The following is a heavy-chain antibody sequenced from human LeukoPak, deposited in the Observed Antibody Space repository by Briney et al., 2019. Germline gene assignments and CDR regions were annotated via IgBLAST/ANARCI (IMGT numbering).Heavy chain of an antibody. D-gene: IGHD1-7*01. V-gene: IGHV3-11*04. CDR2: TSDTARTK. CDR1: GLTFSDYY. J-gene: IGHJ4*02. Sequence: GGSLRLSCAASGLTFSDYYMTWIRQTPGKGLEWVSYTSDTARTKSYADSVKGRFTISRDNAKNSLYLQMNSLRVEDTAVYYCAGVNYWNYPFWGQGTLVTVSS. CDR3: AGVNYWNYPF.